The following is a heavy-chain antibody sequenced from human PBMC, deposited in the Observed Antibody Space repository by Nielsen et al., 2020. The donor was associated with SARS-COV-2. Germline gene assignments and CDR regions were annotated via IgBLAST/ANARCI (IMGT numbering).Heavy chain of an antibody. CDR2: ISGSGGST. CDR3: AKHEDIVVVPAALTL. Sequence: GESLKISCAASGFTFSSYAMSWVRQAPGKGLEWVSAISGSGGSTYYADSVKGRFTIPRDNSKNTLYLQMNSLRAEDTAVYYCAKHEDIVVVPAALTLWGQGTLVTVSS. D-gene: IGHD2-2*01. J-gene: IGHJ4*02. CDR1: GFTFSSYA. V-gene: IGHV3-23*01.